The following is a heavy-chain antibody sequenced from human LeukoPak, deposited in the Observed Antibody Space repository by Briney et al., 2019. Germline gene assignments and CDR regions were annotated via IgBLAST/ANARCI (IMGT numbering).Heavy chain of an antibody. J-gene: IGHJ6*02. CDR1: GYTFTSYG. CDR2: ISAYNGNT. V-gene: IGHV1-18*01. D-gene: IGHD3-9*01. Sequence: ASVKVSCKASGYTFTSYGISWVRQAPGQGLEWMGWISAYNGNTNYAQKLQGRVTMTTDTSTSTAYMEPRSLRSDDTAVYYCARAGYDILTGTYYYYGMDVWGQGTTVTVSS. CDR3: ARAGYDILTGTYYYYGMDV.